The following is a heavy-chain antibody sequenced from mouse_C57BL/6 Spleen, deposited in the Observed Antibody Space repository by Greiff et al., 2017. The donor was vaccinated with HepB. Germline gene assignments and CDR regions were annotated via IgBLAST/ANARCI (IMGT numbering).Heavy chain of an antibody. Sequence: VQLKQSGPVLVKPGASVKMSCKASGYTFTDYYMNWVKQSHGKSLEWIGVINPYNGGTSYNQKFKGKATLTVDKSSSTAYMELNSLTSEDSAVYYCARGSNYLAWFAYWGQGTLVTVSA. V-gene: IGHV1-19*01. CDR1: GYTFTDYY. CDR3: ARGSNYLAWFAY. CDR2: INPYNGGT. J-gene: IGHJ3*01. D-gene: IGHD2-5*01.